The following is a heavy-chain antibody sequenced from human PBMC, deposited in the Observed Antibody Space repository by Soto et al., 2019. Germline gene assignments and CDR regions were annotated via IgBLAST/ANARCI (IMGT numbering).Heavy chain of an antibody. Sequence: EVQLLESGGGLVQPGGSLRLSCAASGFTFSSYAMSWVRQAPGKGLEWVSAISGSGGSTYYADSVKGRFTISRDNSKNXXXXXXXXXXXEDTAVYYCAKDQLEWLAPYGMDVWGQGTTVTVSS. J-gene: IGHJ6*02. CDR1: GFTFSSYA. D-gene: IGHD6-19*01. CDR2: ISGSGGST. V-gene: IGHV3-23*01. CDR3: AKDQLEWLAPYGMDV.